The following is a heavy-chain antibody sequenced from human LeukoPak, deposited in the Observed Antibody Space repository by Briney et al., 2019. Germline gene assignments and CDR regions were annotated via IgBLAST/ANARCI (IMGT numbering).Heavy chain of an antibody. CDR2: IYYSGST. D-gene: IGHD1-20*01. V-gene: IGHV4-39*01. CDR1: GGSISSSSYY. J-gene: IGHJ4*02. CDR3: ARRITGTTSDSFDY. Sequence: SETLSLTCTVSGGSISSSSYYWGWIRQPPGKGLEWIGSIYYSGSTYYNPSLKSRVTISVGTSKNQFSLKLTSVTAADTAVYYCARRITGTTSDSFDYWGQGTLVTVSS.